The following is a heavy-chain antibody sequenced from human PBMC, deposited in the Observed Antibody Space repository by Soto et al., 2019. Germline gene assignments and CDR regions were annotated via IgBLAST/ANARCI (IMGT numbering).Heavy chain of an antibody. CDR1: GFTFTDYY. V-gene: IGHV1-2*02. D-gene: IGHD3-22*01. Sequence: GASVKVSCKASGFTFTDYYIHWVRQAPGQGLEWVGWINLNGGGTNYAQKLQDRVTMTRDTSINTAYMELSRLRSDDTAVYYCARGGGSGYYYEWGHGTLVTVSS. CDR2: INLNGGGT. CDR3: ARGGGSGYYYE. J-gene: IGHJ4*01.